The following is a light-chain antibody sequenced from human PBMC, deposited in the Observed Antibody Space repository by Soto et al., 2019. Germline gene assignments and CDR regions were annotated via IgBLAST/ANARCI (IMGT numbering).Light chain of an antibody. J-gene: IGKJ1*01. CDR3: QQSYDMPWT. CDR2: AAD. CDR1: QSITNY. Sequence: IKMTQSPSSLSACVGDIVSITCRASQSITNYLTWFQQKPGKAPSLLIFAADNLQDGVPSRFSGSGSGRDFSLTISSLQPKDFATYYCQQSYDMPWTFGQGTKVDIK. V-gene: IGKV1-39*01.